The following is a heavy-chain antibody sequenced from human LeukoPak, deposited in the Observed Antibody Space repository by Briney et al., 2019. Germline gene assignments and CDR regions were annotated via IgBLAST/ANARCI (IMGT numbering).Heavy chain of an antibody. CDR3: ARGVRPDYDLWSGYPYSYYFDY. D-gene: IGHD3-3*01. J-gene: IGHJ4*02. CDR2: INHSGST. CDR1: GGSFSGYY. Sequence: SETLSLTCAVYGGSFSGYYWSWIRQPPGKGLEWIGEINHSGSTNYNPSLKSRVTISVDTSKNQFSLKLSSVTAADTAVYYCARGVRPDYDLWSGYPYSYYFDYWGQGTLVTVSS. V-gene: IGHV4-34*01.